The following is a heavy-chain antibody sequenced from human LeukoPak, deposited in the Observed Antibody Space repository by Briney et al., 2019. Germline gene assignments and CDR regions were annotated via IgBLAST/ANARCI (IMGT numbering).Heavy chain of an antibody. D-gene: IGHD3-22*01. V-gene: IGHV3-23*01. CDR2: ISGSGGST. J-gene: IGHJ3*02. CDR1: GSTFSSYA. CDR3: AKDQYYYDSSGAAFDI. Sequence: GGSLRLSCAASGSTFSSYAMSWVRQAPGKGLEWVLAISGSGGSTYYADSVKGRFTISRDNSKNTLYLQMNSLRAEDTAVYYCAKDQYYYDSSGAAFDIWGQGTMVTVSS.